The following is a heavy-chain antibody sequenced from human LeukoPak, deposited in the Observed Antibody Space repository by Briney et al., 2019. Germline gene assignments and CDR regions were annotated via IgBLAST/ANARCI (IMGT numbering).Heavy chain of an antibody. CDR2: ISWNSGSI. CDR3: AKGGSGIAVAGPFDY. D-gene: IGHD6-19*01. Sequence: PGRSLRLSCAASGFTFDDYAMHWVRQAPGKGLEWVSGISWNSGSIGYADSVKGRFTISRDNAKNSLYLQMNSLRAEDMALYYCAKGGSGIAVAGPFDYWGQGTLVTVSS. J-gene: IGHJ4*02. CDR1: GFTFDDYA. V-gene: IGHV3-9*03.